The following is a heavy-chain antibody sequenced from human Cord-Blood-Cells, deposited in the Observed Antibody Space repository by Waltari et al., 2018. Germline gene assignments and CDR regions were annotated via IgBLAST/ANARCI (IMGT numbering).Heavy chain of an antibody. CDR1: GSPFSGYG. J-gene: IGHJ3*02. CDR2: IKQDGSEK. Sequence: EVQLVGSGAGLVQPGGSLILSCGSSGSPFSGYGVCWGRPDAGKGLEWVANIKQDGSEKYYVYSVKGRFTISRDNAKNSLYLQMNSLRAEDTAVYYCARDLFGVDAFDIWGQGTMVTVSS. D-gene: IGHD3-3*01. CDR3: ARDLFGVDAFDI. V-gene: IGHV3-7*01.